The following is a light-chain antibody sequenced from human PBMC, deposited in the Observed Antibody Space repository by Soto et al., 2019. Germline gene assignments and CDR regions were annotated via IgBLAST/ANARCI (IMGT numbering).Light chain of an antibody. CDR1: QSVSSY. V-gene: IGKV3-11*01. CDR2: DAS. CDR3: QQRSNWAST. Sequence: EIVLTQSPATLSLSPGERAALSCRASQSVSSYLAWYQQKPGQAPRLLIYDASKRAPGIPARFTGSGSGTEFTLTISSLEPEDFAVYFCQQRSNWASTFGGGTKVEI. J-gene: IGKJ4*01.